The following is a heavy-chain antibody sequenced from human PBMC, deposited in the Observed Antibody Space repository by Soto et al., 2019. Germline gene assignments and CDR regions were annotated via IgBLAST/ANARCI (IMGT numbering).Heavy chain of an antibody. V-gene: IGHV4-34*01. CDR3: ARETLFIAACHDAFDI. CDR1: GGSFSCYY. CDR2: INHSGST. J-gene: IGHJ3*02. Sequence: LPDILSLTCAVYGGSFSCYYWRWIRQPPGKGLEWIGEINHSGSTNYNPSLKSRVTISVDTSKNQFSLKLSSVTAADTAVYYCARETLFIAACHDAFDIWGQGTMVTVSS. D-gene: IGHD6-6*01.